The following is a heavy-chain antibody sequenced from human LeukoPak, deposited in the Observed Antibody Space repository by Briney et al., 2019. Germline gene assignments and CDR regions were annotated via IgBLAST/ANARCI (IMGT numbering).Heavy chain of an antibody. CDR3: ARDKGSSTYYDFWSGYCWFDP. J-gene: IGHJ5*02. V-gene: IGHV3-7*01. D-gene: IGHD3-3*01. CDR1: GFTFSSYW. Sequence: GGSLRLSCAASGFTFSSYWMSWVRQAPGKGLEWVANIKQDGSEKYYVDSVKGRFTISRDNAKNSLYLQMNSLSAEDTAVYYCARDKGSSTYYDFWSGYCWFDPWGQGTLVTVSS. CDR2: IKQDGSEK.